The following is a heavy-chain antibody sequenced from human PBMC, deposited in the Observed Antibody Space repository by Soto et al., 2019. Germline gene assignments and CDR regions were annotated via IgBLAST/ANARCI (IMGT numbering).Heavy chain of an antibody. J-gene: IGHJ5*02. CDR2: MNPNSGNT. CDR1: GYTFSSYD. Sequence: GASVKVSCKASGYTFSSYDINWVRQATGQGLEWMGWMNPNSGNTDYARKFQGRITRTRDTSIRTAYMELSGLTSEDPAVYYCARGKNPGSSFNWFDPWGQGTLVTVSS. D-gene: IGHD6-6*01. V-gene: IGHV1-8*01. CDR3: ARGKNPGSSFNWFDP.